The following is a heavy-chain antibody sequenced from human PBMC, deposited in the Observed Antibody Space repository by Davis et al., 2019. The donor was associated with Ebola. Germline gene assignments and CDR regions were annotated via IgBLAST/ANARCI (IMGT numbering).Heavy chain of an antibody. CDR1: GFTFKDYY. Sequence: GESLKISCAASGFTFKDYYMSWIRQAPGKPLEWISYISTSGSDTYYADSMKGRFSISRDNARNTLYLHINNAGADDTAVYYCARMIIMVTLFDYWGQGSLVTVSS. D-gene: IGHD2-21*02. V-gene: IGHV3-11*01. J-gene: IGHJ4*02. CDR3: ARMIIMVTLFDY. CDR2: ISTSGSDT.